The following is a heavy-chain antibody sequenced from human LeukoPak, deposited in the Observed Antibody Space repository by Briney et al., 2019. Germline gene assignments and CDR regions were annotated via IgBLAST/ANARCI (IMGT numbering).Heavy chain of an antibody. CDR1: GFTFSNYY. CDR2: INQDGSDK. D-gene: IGHD3-3*01. Sequence: PGGSLRLSCAASGFTFSNYYMSWVRQAPGKGLEWVANINQDGSDKNFVDSVKGRFTISRDNAKNSLYLQMNSLRADDTALYYCVAEHYDFWSGSNWGQGTLVTVSS. J-gene: IGHJ4*02. CDR3: VAEHYDFWSGSN. V-gene: IGHV3-7*01.